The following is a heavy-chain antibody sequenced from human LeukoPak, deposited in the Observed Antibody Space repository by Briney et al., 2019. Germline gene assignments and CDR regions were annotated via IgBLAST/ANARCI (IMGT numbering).Heavy chain of an antibody. CDR1: GGSISSDNYY. J-gene: IGHJ4*02. CDR2: MYYSGST. D-gene: IGHD6-6*01. Sequence: NASETLSLTCTVSGGSISSDNYYWDWIRQPPGKGLEWIGSMYYSGSTYYNPSLKSRLTMSVDTSKNQFSLKLSSVTAADTAVYYCARRGFSTSSGGFDYWGQGTLVTVSS. V-gene: IGHV4-39*01. CDR3: ARRGFSTSSGGFDY.